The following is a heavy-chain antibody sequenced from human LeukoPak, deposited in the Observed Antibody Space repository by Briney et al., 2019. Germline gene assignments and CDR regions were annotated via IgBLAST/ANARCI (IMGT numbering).Heavy chain of an antibody. CDR3: ARDPPNWGFGY. CDR2: ISSSSSTI. D-gene: IGHD7-27*01. V-gene: IGHV3-48*01. Sequence: GGSLRLSCAASGFTFSSYSMNWVRQAPGKGLEWVSYISSSSSTIYYADSVKGRFTISRDNAKKSLYLRMNSLRPEDTAVYYCARDPPNWGFGYWGQGTLVTVSS. J-gene: IGHJ4*02. CDR1: GFTFSSYS.